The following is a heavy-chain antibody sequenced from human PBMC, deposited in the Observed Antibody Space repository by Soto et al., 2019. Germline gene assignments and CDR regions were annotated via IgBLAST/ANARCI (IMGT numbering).Heavy chain of an antibody. J-gene: IGHJ4*02. CDR3: AKDGSHNFDY. CDR1: GFTFSHYA. CDR2: MSYDGSNE. Sequence: QVQLVESGGGVVQPGRSLRLSCADSGFTFSHYAMHWVRQAPGKGLEWVALMSYDGSNEYYADSVKGRFTISRDNSKNTLYLQMNSLRAADTAVYYCAKDGSHNFDYWGQGTLVTVSS. D-gene: IGHD1-26*01. V-gene: IGHV3-30*18.